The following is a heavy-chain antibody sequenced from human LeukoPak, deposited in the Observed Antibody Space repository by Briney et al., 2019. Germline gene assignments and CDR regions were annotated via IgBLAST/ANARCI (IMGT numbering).Heavy chain of an antibody. CDR3: ASARDGYTDY. D-gene: IGHD5-24*01. Sequence: ASVKVSCKVSGYTLTELSMHWVRQAPGQGLEWMGRINPNSGGTNYAQKFQGRVTMTRDTSISTAYMELSRLRSDDTAVYYCASARDGYTDYWGQGTLVTVSS. CDR1: GYTLTELS. J-gene: IGHJ4*02. V-gene: IGHV1-2*06. CDR2: INPNSGGT.